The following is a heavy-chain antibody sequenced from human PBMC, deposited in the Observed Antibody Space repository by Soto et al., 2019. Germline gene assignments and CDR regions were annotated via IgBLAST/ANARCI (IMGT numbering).Heavy chain of an antibody. CDR2: ISSSGSTI. CDR1: GFTFSSYE. J-gene: IGHJ4*02. CDR3: AGGHDYGDEGFDY. V-gene: IGHV3-48*03. D-gene: IGHD4-17*01. Sequence: EVQLVESGGGLVQPGGSLRLSCAASGFTFSSYEMNWVRQAPGKGLEWVSYISSSGSTIYYADSVKGRFTISRDNAKNSLYLQMNSLRAEDTAVYYCAGGHDYGDEGFDYWGQGTLVTVSS.